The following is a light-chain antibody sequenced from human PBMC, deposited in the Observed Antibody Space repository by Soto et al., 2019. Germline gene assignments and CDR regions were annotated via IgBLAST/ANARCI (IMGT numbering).Light chain of an antibody. CDR1: SSDIGGYTY. CDR2: EVS. CDR3: SSYANSNNYV. Sequence: QSALTQPPSASGSPGQSVTISCSGTSSDIGGYTYVSWYQHHPGKAPKLMICEVSKRPSGVPDRFSGSKSGNTASLTVSGLQAEDEADYYCSSYANSNNYVFGTGTKLTVL. J-gene: IGLJ1*01. V-gene: IGLV2-8*01.